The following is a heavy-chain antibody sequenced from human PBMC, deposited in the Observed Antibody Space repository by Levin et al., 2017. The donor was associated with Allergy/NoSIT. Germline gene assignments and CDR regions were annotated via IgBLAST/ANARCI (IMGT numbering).Heavy chain of an antibody. CDR3: AKGIGRAVRRLVDF. V-gene: IGHV3-23*01. CDR1: AFTFGNYA. CDR2: LSSTGGGT. Sequence: GESLKISCAASAFTFGNYAMSWVRQAPGKGLEWVSSLSSTGGGTYYADSVKGRFTISRDNSKNTLSLQMNSLRAEDTAIYYCAKGIGRAVRRLVDFWGQGTLVTVSS. J-gene: IGHJ4*02. D-gene: IGHD6-6*01.